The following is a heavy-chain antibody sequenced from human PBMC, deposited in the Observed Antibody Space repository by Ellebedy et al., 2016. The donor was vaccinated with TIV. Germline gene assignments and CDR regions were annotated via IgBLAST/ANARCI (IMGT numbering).Heavy chain of an antibody. D-gene: IGHD3-10*01. CDR1: GGSISSSSYY. Sequence: MPSETLSLTCTVSGGSISSSSYYWGWIRQPPGKGLEWIGSIYYSGSTYYNPSLKSRVTISVDTSKNQFSLKLSSVTAADTAVYYCVVTMVRGTHYGMDVWGQGTTVTVSS. CDR3: VVTMVRGTHYGMDV. J-gene: IGHJ6*02. CDR2: IYYSGST. V-gene: IGHV4-39*01.